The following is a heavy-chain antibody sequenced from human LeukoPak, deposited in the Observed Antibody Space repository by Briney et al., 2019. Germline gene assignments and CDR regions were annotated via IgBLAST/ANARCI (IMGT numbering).Heavy chain of an antibody. CDR2: TSYSGST. D-gene: IGHD3-9*01. J-gene: IGHJ2*01. Sequence: SETLSLTCTVSGGSISSYYWSWIRQPAGKRLEWIGYTSYSGSTDYNPSLKSRVTMSVDTSKNQFSLKLSSVTAADTAVYYCGRRTYYDTLTGYTYWYLDLWGRGTLVTVSS. CDR3: GRRTYYDTLTGYTYWYLDL. CDR1: GGSISSYY. V-gene: IGHV4-59*01.